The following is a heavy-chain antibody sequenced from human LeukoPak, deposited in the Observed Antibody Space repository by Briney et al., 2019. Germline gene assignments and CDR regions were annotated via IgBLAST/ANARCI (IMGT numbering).Heavy chain of an antibody. Sequence: PGRSLRLSCAASGFTFDDYAMHWVRQAPGKGLEWVSGISWNSGSIGYADSVKGRFTISRDNAKNSLYLQMNSLRAKDMALYYCAKSAAGRLGSYDSSGYYYVDYMDVWGKGTTVTVS. CDR3: AKSAAGRLGSYDSSGYYYVDYMDV. J-gene: IGHJ6*03. D-gene: IGHD3-22*01. CDR1: GFTFDDYA. V-gene: IGHV3-9*03. CDR2: ISWNSGSI.